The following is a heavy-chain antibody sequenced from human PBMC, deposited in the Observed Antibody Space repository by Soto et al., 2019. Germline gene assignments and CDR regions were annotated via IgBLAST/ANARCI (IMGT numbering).Heavy chain of an antibody. Sequence: QLQLQESGSGLVKPSQTLSLTCAVSGGSISSGGYSWSWIRQPPGKGLEWIGYIYHSGSTYYNPSLKRRVTISVDRSKNQFALKLSSVTAADTAVYYCARGPHIVVVTANTSWGSPGYYFDYWGQGTLVTVSS. J-gene: IGHJ4*02. V-gene: IGHV4-30-2*01. D-gene: IGHD2-21*02. CDR1: GGSISSGGYS. CDR3: ARGPHIVVVTANTSWGSPGYYFDY. CDR2: IYHSGST.